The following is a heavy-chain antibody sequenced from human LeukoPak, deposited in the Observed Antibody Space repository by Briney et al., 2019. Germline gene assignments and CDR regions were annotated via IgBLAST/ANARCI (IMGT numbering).Heavy chain of an antibody. CDR1: GGSISSYY. CDR2: IYYSGST. J-gene: IGHJ6*03. V-gene: IGHV4-59*01. CDR3: ARERYGYSYGHYMDV. Sequence: PSETLSLTCTVSGGSISSYYWSWIRQPPGKGLEWIGYIYYSGSTNYNPSLKSRVTISVDTSKNQFSLKLSSVTAADTAVYYCARERYGYSYGHYMDVWGKGTTVTISS. D-gene: IGHD5-18*01.